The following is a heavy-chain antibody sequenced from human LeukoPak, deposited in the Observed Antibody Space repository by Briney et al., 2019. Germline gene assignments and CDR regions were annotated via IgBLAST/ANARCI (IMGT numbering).Heavy chain of an antibody. CDR1: GGTFSSYA. J-gene: IGHJ5*02. D-gene: IGHD1-14*01. CDR2: IIPIFGTA. Sequence: ASVKVSCKASGGTFSSYAISWVRQAPGQGLEWMGGIIPIFGTANYAQKFQGRVTITADESTSTAYTELSSLRSEDTAVYYCARNPLLGRNWFDPWGQGTLVTVSS. V-gene: IGHV1-69*13. CDR3: ARNPLLGRNWFDP.